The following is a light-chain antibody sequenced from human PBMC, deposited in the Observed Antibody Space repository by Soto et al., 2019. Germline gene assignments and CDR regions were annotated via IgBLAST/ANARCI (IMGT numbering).Light chain of an antibody. CDR3: QSYDSSLSGWV. V-gene: IGLV1-40*01. CDR1: SSNIGAGYD. Sequence: QAVLTQPPSVSGAPGQRVTISCTGSSSNIGAGYDVHWYQQLPVTAPKLLIYGNSNRPSGVPDRFSGSKSGTSASLAITGLQAEDEEDYYCQSYDSSLSGWVFGGGTKLTVL. J-gene: IGLJ3*02. CDR2: GNS.